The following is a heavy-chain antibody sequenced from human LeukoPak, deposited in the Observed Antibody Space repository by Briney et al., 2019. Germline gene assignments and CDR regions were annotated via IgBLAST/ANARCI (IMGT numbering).Heavy chain of an antibody. V-gene: IGHV3-30*18. CDR3: AKEAAHYFDY. D-gene: IGHD6-13*01. CDR1: GFTFSSYG. J-gene: IGHJ4*02. Sequence: GGSLRLSCAASGFTFSSYGMYWVRQAPGKGLEWVALISYDGSNKDYADSVKGRFTISRDNSKNTLYLQMNSLRADDTAVYYCAKEAAHYFDYWGQGTLVTVSS. CDR2: ISYDGSNK.